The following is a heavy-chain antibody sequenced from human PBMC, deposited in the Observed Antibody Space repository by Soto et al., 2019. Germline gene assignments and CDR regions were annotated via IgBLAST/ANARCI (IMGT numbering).Heavy chain of an antibody. CDR1: GGSVSGFD. J-gene: IGHJ4*02. CDR2: IYSSGTT. D-gene: IGHD3-22*01. CDR3: ATAPMVITRSYFDQ. Sequence: SETLSLTCTVSGGSVSGFDWSWIRQPPGKGLEWIAYIYSSGTTNYNPSLKSRVTLSVDTSKNQFSLKLTSVTAADSAVYYCATAPMVITRSYFDQWGPGTPVTASS. V-gene: IGHV4-59*02.